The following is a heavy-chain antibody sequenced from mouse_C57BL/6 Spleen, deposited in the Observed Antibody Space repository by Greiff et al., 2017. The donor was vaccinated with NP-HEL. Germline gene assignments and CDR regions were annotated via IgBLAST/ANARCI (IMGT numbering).Heavy chain of an antibody. V-gene: IGHV3-6*01. D-gene: IGHD2-2*01. Sequence: EVHLVESGPGLVKPSQSLSLTCSVTGYSITSGYYWNWIRQFPGNKLEWMGYISYDGSNNYNPSLKNRISITRDTSKNQFFLKLNSVTTEDTATYYCAREERNYGYDGAWFAYWGQGTLVTVSA. CDR3: AREERNYGYDGAWFAY. CDR2: ISYDGSN. J-gene: IGHJ3*01. CDR1: GYSITSGYY.